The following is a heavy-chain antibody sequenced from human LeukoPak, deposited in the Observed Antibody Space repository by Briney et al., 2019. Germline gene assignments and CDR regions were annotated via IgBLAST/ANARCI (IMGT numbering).Heavy chain of an antibody. CDR3: ARHWLTRAFDI. Sequence: ASVKVSCKASGYTFTSYDINWVRQATGQGLEWMGWMNPNSGNTGYAQKLQGRVTMTRNTSISTAYMELSSLRSEDTAVYYCARHWLTRAFDIWGQGTMVTVSS. V-gene: IGHV1-8*01. CDR1: GYTFTSYD. J-gene: IGHJ3*02. CDR2: MNPNSGNT. D-gene: IGHD6-19*01.